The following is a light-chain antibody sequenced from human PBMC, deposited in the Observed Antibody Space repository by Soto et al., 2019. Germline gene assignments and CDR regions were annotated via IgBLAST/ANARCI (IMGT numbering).Light chain of an antibody. J-gene: IGKJ2*01. CDR2: GAS. V-gene: IGKV3-15*01. CDR1: QSVGSG. Sequence: EIVMTQSPATLSVSPGERATLSCRASQSVGSGISWYQQKPGQAPRLLIYGASTRASRIPARFSGSGSGTEFTLTISSLQSEDYAVYYCQQYNNWPPYTFGQGTKVDIK. CDR3: QQYNNWPPYT.